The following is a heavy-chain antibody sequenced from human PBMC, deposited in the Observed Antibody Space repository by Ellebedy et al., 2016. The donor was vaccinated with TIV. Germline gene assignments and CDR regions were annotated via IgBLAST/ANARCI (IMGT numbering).Heavy chain of an antibody. CDR3: MIPPYLPEGLDV. Sequence: GESLKISCKGSGYSFAKYWIGWVRQMPGKGLEWMGIIYPGDSDTRYSPSFQGQVTISVDKSIDTAFLQWSSLNASYTAIYYDMIPPYLPEGLDVWGQGTKVTVSP. D-gene: IGHD3-22*01. J-gene: IGHJ3*01. CDR1: GYSFAKYW. CDR2: IYPGDSDT. V-gene: IGHV5-51*01.